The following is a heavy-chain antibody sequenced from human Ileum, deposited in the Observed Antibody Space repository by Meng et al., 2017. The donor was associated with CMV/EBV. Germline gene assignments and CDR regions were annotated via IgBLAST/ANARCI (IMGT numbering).Heavy chain of an antibody. J-gene: IGHJ4*02. CDR1: GFAFSNAW. V-gene: IGHV3-15*01. CDR3: STGITMIVDN. D-gene: IGHD3-22*01. Sequence: SCAASGFAFSNAWMNWVRQAPGKGLEWVGRIKRKTDGGTTDYAAPVKGRFTISRDDSNSTLYLQMNSLKTEDTAVYYCSTGITMIVDNWGQGTLVTVSS. CDR2: IKRKTDGGTT.